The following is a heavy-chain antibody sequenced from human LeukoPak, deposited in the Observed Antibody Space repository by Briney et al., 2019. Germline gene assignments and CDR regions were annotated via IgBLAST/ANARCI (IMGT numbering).Heavy chain of an antibody. Sequence: GGSLILSCAASGFTFSSYSMNWVRQAPGKGLEWVSSISSSSSYIYYADSVKGRFTISRDNAKNSLYLQMNSLRAEDTAVYYCARDLRDGQQDYYYYGMDVWGQGTTVTVSS. CDR2: ISSSSSYI. J-gene: IGHJ6*02. V-gene: IGHV3-21*01. CDR3: ARDLRDGQQDYYYYGMDV. D-gene: IGHD6-13*01. CDR1: GFTFSSYS.